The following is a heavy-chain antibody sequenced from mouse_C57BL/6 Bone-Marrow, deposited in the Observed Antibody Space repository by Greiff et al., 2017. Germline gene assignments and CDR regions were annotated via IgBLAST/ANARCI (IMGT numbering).Heavy chain of an antibody. J-gene: IGHJ2*01. CDR1: GYTFTSYW. CDR2: IDPSDSYT. CDR3: ARSLRRDY. V-gene: IGHV1-69*01. D-gene: IGHD2-12*01. Sequence: QVQLQQSGAELVMPGASVKLSCKASGYTFTSYWMHWVKQRPGQGLEWIGEIDPSDSYTNYNQKFKGKSTLTVDKSSSTAYMQLSSLTSEDSAVYYCARSLRRDYWGQGTTLTVSS.